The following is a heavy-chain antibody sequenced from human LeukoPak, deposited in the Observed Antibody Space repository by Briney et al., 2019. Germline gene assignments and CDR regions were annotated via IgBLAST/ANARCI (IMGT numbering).Heavy chain of an antibody. J-gene: IGHJ4*02. CDR1: GFTFSTYS. D-gene: IGHD3-10*01. Sequence: PGGSLRLSCAASGFTFSTYSMNWVRQAPGKGLEWVSYISSSSTTIYYADSVKGRFTISRDNAKNSLYLQMNSLRAEDTAVYHCARAKGSYSFDYWGQGTLVTVSS. V-gene: IGHV3-48*04. CDR2: ISSSSTTI. CDR3: ARAKGSYSFDY.